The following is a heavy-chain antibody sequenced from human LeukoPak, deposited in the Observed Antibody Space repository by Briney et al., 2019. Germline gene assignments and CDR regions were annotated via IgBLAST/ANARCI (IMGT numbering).Heavy chain of an antibody. D-gene: IGHD3-10*01. J-gene: IGHJ4*01. CDR3: AKVIWDYGSGSYYDY. V-gene: IGHV3-23*01. CDR2: ISGSGGST. CDR1: GFTFSSYG. Sequence: GGSLRLSCAASGFTFSSYGMSWVRQAPGKGLEWVSAISGSGGSTYYADSVKGRFTISRDNSKNTLYLQMNSLRAEDTAVYYCAKVIWDYGSGSYYDYWGHGTLVTVSS.